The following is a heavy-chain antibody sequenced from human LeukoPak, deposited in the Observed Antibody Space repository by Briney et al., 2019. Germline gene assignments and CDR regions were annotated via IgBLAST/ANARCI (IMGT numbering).Heavy chain of an antibody. CDR3: ARASGSYGSGSYYYYGMDV. CDR1: GYSISSGYY. V-gene: IGHV4-38-2*01. J-gene: IGHJ6*04. Sequence: SETLSLTCAVSGYSISSGYYWGWIRQPPGKGLEWVGSIFHSGSTYYNPSLKSRVNMSVDTSKNQISLKLSSVTAADTAVYYCARASGSYGSGSYYYYGMDVWGKGTTVTVSS. CDR2: IFHSGST. D-gene: IGHD3-10*01.